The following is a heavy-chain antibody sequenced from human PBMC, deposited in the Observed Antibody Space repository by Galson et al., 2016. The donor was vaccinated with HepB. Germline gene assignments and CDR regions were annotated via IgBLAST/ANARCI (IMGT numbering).Heavy chain of an antibody. CDR1: GFSFSDFN. D-gene: IGHD3-3*01. CDR3: ARQGWVLYTTFGHYNYYMDV. CDR2: ISRDGDM. J-gene: IGHJ6*03. V-gene: IGHV3-69-1*01. Sequence: SLRLSCAASGFSFSDFNMNWVRQVPGKGLEWVSSISRDGDMSYSDSLKGRFIVSRDDADNSLYLHTSRLRAEDPAVYYCARQGWVLYTTFGHYNYYMDVWGNGTTVTVSS.